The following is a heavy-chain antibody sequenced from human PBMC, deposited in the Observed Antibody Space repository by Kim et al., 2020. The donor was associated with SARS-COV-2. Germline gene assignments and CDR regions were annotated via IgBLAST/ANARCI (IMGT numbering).Heavy chain of an antibody. Sequence: GGSLRLSCAASGFTVDSNYMNWVRQAPGKGLEWVSVIYSGGSTYYADSVKVRFTISRDNSKNTLYLQMNTLRADDTAVYYCARVLSGFQYYFDFWGQGTLVPVSS. CDR3: ARVLSGFQYYFDF. V-gene: IGHV3-53*01. J-gene: IGHJ4*02. CDR1: GFTVDSNY. D-gene: IGHD5-12*01. CDR2: IYSGGST.